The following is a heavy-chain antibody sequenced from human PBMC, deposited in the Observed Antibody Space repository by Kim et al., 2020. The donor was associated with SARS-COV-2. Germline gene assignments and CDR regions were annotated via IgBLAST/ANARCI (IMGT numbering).Heavy chain of an antibody. Sequence: SETLSLTCTVSGGSISSSSYYWSWIRQPPGKGLEWIGSIYYSGNTYYNPSLKSRVTISVDTSKKQFSLKLSSVNAADTAVYYGARQKGHRCISIAAAGTCYYSCQRTLITASS. CDR1: GGSISSSSYY. CDR2: IYYSGNT. D-gene: IGHD6-13*01. V-gene: IGHV4-39*01. J-gene: IGHJ4*02. CDR3: ARQKGHRCISIAAAGTCYY.